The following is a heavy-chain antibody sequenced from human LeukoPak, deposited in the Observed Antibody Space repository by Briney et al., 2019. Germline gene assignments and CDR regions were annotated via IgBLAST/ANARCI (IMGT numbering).Heavy chain of an antibody. CDR1: GFTFSSYE. J-gene: IGHJ4*02. Sequence: GGSLRLSCAASGFTFSSYEMNWVRQAPGKGLEWVSYISSSGSTIYYADSVKGLFTISRDNAKNSLYLQMNSLRAEDTAVYYCARESGSSYYFDYWGQGTLVTVSS. D-gene: IGHD1-26*01. V-gene: IGHV3-48*03. CDR2: ISSSGSTI. CDR3: ARESGSSYYFDY.